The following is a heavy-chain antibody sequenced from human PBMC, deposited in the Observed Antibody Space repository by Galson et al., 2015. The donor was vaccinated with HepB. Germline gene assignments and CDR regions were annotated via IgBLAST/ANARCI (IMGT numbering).Heavy chain of an antibody. Sequence: SVKVSCKASGYTFTSYAMHWVRQAPGQRLEWMGWINAGNGNTKYSQKFQGRVTITRDTSASTAYMELSSLRSEDTAVYYCARWGDSSAKDRYAFDIWGQGTMVTVSS. V-gene: IGHV1-3*01. D-gene: IGHD3-22*01. CDR1: GYTFTSYA. CDR2: INAGNGNT. CDR3: ARWGDSSAKDRYAFDI. J-gene: IGHJ3*02.